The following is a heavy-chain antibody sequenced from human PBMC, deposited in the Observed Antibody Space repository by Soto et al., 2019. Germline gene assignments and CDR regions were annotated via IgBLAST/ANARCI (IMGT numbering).Heavy chain of an antibody. Sequence: GGSLRLSCVASGFTFISSFMGWIRQAPGKGLEWVANINQDGGVTYYVDSVEGRFTISRDNSKNTLYLQMNSLRAEDTAVYYCAREVRYYDFWSGYYRPYYYYYYGMDVWGQGTTVTVSS. D-gene: IGHD3-3*01. CDR1: GFTFISSF. CDR2: INQDGGVT. J-gene: IGHJ6*02. CDR3: AREVRYYDFWSGYYRPYYYYYYGMDV. V-gene: IGHV3-7*01.